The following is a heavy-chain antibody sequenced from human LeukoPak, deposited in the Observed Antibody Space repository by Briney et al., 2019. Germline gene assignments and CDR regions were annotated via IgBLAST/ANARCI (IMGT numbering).Heavy chain of an antibody. CDR3: ARLGGSYYTY. V-gene: IGHV3-7*01. CDR2: IKQDGGEK. J-gene: IGHJ4*02. CDR1: GFAFSSYW. D-gene: IGHD1-26*01. Sequence: PGGFLRLSCVASGFAFSSYWMSWVRQAPGKGLEWVANIKQDGGEKYYVDSVKGRFTISRDNAKNSLFLQMNSLRVEDTAVYYCARLGGSYYTYWGQGTLITVSS.